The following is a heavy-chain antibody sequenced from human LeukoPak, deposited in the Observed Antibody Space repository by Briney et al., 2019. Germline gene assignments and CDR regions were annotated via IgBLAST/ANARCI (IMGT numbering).Heavy chain of an antibody. CDR2: IRYHGSNK. J-gene: IGHJ4*02. CDR3: AKDGDCSSTRCYPGYFYY. CDR1: GFTLSSYG. D-gene: IGHD2-2*01. Sequence: GGSLRLSCAASGFTLSSYGMHWVRQAPAKGLEWVAFIRYHGSNKYYTDSVKDRLTIPRDNSKETLYLQMNSLRAEDTAVYYCAKDGDCSSTRCYPGYFYYWGQGTLVTVSS. V-gene: IGHV3-30*02.